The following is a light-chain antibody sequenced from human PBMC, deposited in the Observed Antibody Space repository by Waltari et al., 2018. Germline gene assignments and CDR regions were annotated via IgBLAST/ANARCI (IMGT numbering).Light chain of an antibody. V-gene: IGLV2-14*03. J-gene: IGLJ3*02. CDR3: NSYTGSSSWV. Sequence: QSALTQPASVSGSPGQSITISCTGTNSDVGFYNYVSWYQQHPGKAPKLLIYDVSVPPSGVSNRFSGSKSGNTASLTISELQAEDEADYYCNSYTGSSSWVFGGGTRLTVL. CDR2: DVS. CDR1: NSDVGFYNY.